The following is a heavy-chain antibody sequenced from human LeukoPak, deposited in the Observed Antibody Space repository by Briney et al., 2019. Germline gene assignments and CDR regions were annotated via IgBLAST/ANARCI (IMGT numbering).Heavy chain of an antibody. CDR1: DGSISSYY. D-gene: IGHD6-13*01. CDR2: IYYSGST. V-gene: IGHV4-59*01. CDR3: AKNRKPAAGYDAFDI. Sequence: PSETLSLTCTVSDGSISSYYWSWVRQPPGKGLEWIGYIYYSGSTDYNPSFKSGVTISVDTSKSHFSLRLSSVTAADTAVYYCAKNRKPAAGYDAFDIWGQGTMVTVSS. J-gene: IGHJ3*02.